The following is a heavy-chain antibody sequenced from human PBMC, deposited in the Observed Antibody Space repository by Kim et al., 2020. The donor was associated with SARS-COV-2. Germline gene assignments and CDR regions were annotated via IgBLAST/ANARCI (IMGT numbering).Heavy chain of an antibody. Sequence: YDGSNKYYADSVKGRFTISRDNSKNTLYLQMNSLRAEDTAVYYCAKLSYWGQGTLVTVSS. J-gene: IGHJ4*02. V-gene: IGHV3-30*18. CDR3: AKLSY. CDR2: YDGSNK.